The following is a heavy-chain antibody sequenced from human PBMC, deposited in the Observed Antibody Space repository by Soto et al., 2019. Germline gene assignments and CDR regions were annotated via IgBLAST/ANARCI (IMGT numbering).Heavy chain of an antibody. CDR3: ARDPSTGSADY. CDR2: ISASGGST. D-gene: IGHD3-9*01. J-gene: IGHJ4*02. Sequence: GGSLRLSCAASGFTFSSYAMNWVRQAPGKGLEWVSTISASGGSTYYTDSVKGRFTISRDNSKNTLSLQMNSLRAEDTAIYYCARDPSTGSADYWGQGTLVTVSS. CDR1: GFTFSSYA. V-gene: IGHV3-23*01.